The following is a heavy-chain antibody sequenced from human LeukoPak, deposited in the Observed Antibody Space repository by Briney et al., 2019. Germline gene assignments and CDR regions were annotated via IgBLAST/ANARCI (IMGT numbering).Heavy chain of an antibody. CDR1: GFTFSDYY. CDR3: ARDPGPGSVKTGGDY. V-gene: IGHV3-11*01. J-gene: IGHJ4*02. Sequence: PGRSLRLSCAASGFTFSDYYMSWIRQAPGKGLEWVSYISSSGSTIYYADSVKGRFTISRDNAKNSLYLQMNSLRAEDTAVYYCARDPGPGSVKTGGDYWGQGTLVTVSS. CDR2: ISSSGSTI. D-gene: IGHD7-27*01.